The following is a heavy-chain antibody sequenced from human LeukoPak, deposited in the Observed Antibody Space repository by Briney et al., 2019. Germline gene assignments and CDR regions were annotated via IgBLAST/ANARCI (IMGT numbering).Heavy chain of an antibody. CDR1: GFTVSSNY. Sequence: GKSLRLSCAASGFTVSSNYMSWVRQAPGKGLEWVSVIYSGGSTYYADSVKGRFTISRDNSKNTLYLQMNSLRAEDTAVYYCVWDSSGWYDYYYGMDVWGQGTTVTVSS. J-gene: IGHJ6*02. CDR2: IYSGGST. V-gene: IGHV3-53*01. CDR3: VWDSSGWYDYYYGMDV. D-gene: IGHD6-19*01.